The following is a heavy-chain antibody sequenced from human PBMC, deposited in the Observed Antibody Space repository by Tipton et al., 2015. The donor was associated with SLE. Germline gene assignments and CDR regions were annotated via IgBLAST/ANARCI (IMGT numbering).Heavy chain of an antibody. D-gene: IGHD2-15*01. CDR1: GFTFSTYW. J-gene: IGHJ6*02. Sequence: SLRLSCAGSGFTFSTYWMHWVRQSPGKGLVWVSRINSAGDITYYADSVKGRFTISRDNAKNTLYLQMNSLRPEDTALYYCARDPFRYCSFMDVWGQGTTVTVSS. CDR2: INSAGDIT. V-gene: IGHV3-74*01. CDR3: ARDPFRYCSFMDV.